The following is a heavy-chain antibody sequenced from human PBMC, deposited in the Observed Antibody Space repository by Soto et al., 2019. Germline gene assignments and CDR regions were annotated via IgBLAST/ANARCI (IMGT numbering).Heavy chain of an antibody. V-gene: IGHV3-23*01. Sequence: EVELLESGGGLVQPGGSLRRSCVASRFTFTSYAMSWVRQAPGKGLEWVAAISASGGATIHADSVKGRLTISRDNSKNTLYLQMNSLRAEDTAVYYCAKDVEGGSLFRGAFDYWGQGTQVTVSS. CDR3: AKDVEGGSLFRGAFDY. J-gene: IGHJ4*02. CDR1: RFTFTSYA. CDR2: ISASGGAT. D-gene: IGHD1-26*01.